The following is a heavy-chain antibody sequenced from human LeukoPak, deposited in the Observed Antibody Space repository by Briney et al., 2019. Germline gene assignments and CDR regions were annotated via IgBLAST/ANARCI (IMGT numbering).Heavy chain of an antibody. J-gene: IGHJ4*02. CDR2: ISSSSSYI. CDR3: ARGDGEPLNY. Sequence: GGSLRLSCAASGFTFSSYSMNWVRQVPGKGLEWVSSISSSSSYIYYADSVKGRFTIPRDNAKNSLYMQMNSLRVEDTAVYYCARGDGEPLNYWGQGTLVTVSS. D-gene: IGHD5-24*01. V-gene: IGHV3-21*01. CDR1: GFTFSSYS.